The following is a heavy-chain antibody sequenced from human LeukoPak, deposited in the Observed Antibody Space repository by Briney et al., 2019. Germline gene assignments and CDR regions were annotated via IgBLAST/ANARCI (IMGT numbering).Heavy chain of an antibody. CDR2: IYYSGST. CDR1: GGSISSTSYY. V-gene: IGHV4-39*07. J-gene: IGHJ3*02. CDR3: ARDSRGGSATRRGAFDI. D-gene: IGHD2-15*01. Sequence: SETLSLTCVVSGGSISSTSYYWGWIRQPPGKGLEWIGSIYYSGSTYYNPSLKSRVTISVDTSKNQFSLKLSSVTAADTAVYYCARDSRGGSATRRGAFDIWGQGTMVTVSS.